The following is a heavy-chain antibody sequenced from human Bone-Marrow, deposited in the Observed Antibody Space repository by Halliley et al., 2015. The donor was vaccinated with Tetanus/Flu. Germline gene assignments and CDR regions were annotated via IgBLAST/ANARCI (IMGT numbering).Heavy chain of an antibody. CDR2: ISTRGTTI. Sequence: SLRLSCAASGFNFSSYEMNWVRQAPGKGLEWISYISTRGTTIYYADSVKGRFTISRDNAKNSLYLQMNNLRAEDTAVYYCARESGYDVDRAFDPWGQGNLVFVSS. D-gene: IGHD3-22*01. CDR1: GFNFSSYE. V-gene: IGHV3-48*03. J-gene: IGHJ5*02. CDR3: ARESGYDVDRAFDP.